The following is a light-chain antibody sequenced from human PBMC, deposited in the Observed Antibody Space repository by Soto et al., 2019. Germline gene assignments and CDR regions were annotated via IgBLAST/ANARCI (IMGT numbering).Light chain of an antibody. CDR3: SSYTSSSTPHVV. J-gene: IGLJ2*01. V-gene: IGLV2-14*01. Sequence: QSALTQPASVSGSPGQSIPISCTGTSSDVGGYNYVSWYQQHPGKAPKLMIYDVSNRPSGVSNRFSGSKSGNTASLTISGLQAEYEADYYCSSYTSSSTPHVVFGGGTKLAVL. CDR2: DVS. CDR1: SSDVGGYNY.